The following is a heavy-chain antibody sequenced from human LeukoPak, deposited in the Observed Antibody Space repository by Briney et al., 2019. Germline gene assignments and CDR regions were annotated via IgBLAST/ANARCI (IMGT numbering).Heavy chain of an antibody. CDR1: GYTLTELS. V-gene: IGHV1-24*01. J-gene: IGHJ4*02. D-gene: IGHD5-24*01. CDR2: FDPEDGET. CDR3: ATLDGYNLYYFDY. Sequence: ASVKVSCKVSGYTLTELSMHWVRQAPGKGLEWMGGFDPEDGETIYAQKFQGRVTVTEDTSTDTAYMELSSLRSEDTAVYYCATLDGYNLYYFDYWGQGTLVTVSS.